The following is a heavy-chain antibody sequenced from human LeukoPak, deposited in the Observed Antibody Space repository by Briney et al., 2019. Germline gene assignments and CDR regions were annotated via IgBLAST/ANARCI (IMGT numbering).Heavy chain of an antibody. J-gene: IGHJ3*02. Sequence: ASVKLSCKASGCTFSSYAISWVRQAPGQGLEWMGRIFPILGIANYAQKFQGRVTITADKSTITAYMELSSLRSEDTAVYYCASLGYDSSGYAFDIWGQGTMVTVSS. CDR2: IFPILGIA. CDR3: ASLGYDSSGYAFDI. V-gene: IGHV1-69*04. D-gene: IGHD3-22*01. CDR1: GCTFSSYA.